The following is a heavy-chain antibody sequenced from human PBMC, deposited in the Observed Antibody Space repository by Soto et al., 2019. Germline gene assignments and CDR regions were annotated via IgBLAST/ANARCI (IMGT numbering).Heavy chain of an antibody. Sequence: SQTLSLPCVISGDSVSSNSAGWNWIRQSPSRGLGWLGRTYYKSKWNNDYALSVKSRITINPDTSKNQFSLHLYSVTPEDTAVYYCTGITWFRGMDVWGQGTPVTVSS. CDR1: GDSVSSNSAG. V-gene: IGHV6-1*01. CDR3: TGITWFRGMDV. CDR2: TYYKSKWNN. D-gene: IGHD3-10*01. J-gene: IGHJ6*02.